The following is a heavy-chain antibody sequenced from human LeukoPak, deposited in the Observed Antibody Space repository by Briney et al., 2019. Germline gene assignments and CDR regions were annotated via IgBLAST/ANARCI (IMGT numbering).Heavy chain of an antibody. CDR3: ARDIVVVVAATHWFDP. CDR2: ISWNSDTI. CDR1: GFTFNDYA. D-gene: IGHD2-15*01. Sequence: GGSLRLSCAASGFTFNDYAMHWVRQAPGNGLEWVSGISWNSDTIGYADSVKGRFTISRDNAKNSLYLQMNSLRAEDTAVYYCARDIVVVVAATHWFDPWGQGTLVTVSS. V-gene: IGHV3-9*01. J-gene: IGHJ5*02.